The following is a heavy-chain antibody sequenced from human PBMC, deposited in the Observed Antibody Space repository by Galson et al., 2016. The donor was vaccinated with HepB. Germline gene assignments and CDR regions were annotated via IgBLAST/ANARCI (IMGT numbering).Heavy chain of an antibody. CDR2: ITGTSSTI. J-gene: IGHJ6*02. Sequence: SLRLSCAASGFTVSNNYVSWVRQPPGKGLELVSYITGTSSTIYYADSVKGRFTISRDNAKNSVYLQMNSLRDEDTAVYYCARDDYSNLFYYYGMDVWGQGTTVTVSS. CDR3: ARDDYSNLFYYYGMDV. D-gene: IGHD4-11*01. V-gene: IGHV3-48*02. CDR1: GFTVSNNY.